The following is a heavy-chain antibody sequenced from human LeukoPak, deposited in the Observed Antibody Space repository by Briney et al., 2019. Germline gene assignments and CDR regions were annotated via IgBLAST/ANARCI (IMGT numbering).Heavy chain of an antibody. CDR1: GFTFSGSG. Sequence: GGSLRLSCAASGFTFSGSGMHWVRQASGKGLEWVGRIRSKANNYATAYVASVKGRFTISRDDSKNTAYLQMNSLKTEDTAVYYCITQTVADLDYWGQGTLATVSS. CDR2: IRSKANNYAT. CDR3: ITQTVADLDY. J-gene: IGHJ4*02. V-gene: IGHV3-73*01. D-gene: IGHD6-19*01.